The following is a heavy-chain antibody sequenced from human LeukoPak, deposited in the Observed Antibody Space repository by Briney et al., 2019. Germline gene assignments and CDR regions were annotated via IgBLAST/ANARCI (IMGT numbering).Heavy chain of an antibody. J-gene: IGHJ4*02. D-gene: IGHD6-19*01. Sequence: PSETLSLTCTVSGGSISSGGYYWSWIRQHPGKGLEWIGYIYYSGSTYYNPSLKSRVTISVDTSKNQFSLKLSSVTAADTAVYYCARRYSSGWYADYWGQGTLVTVSS. CDR2: IYYSGST. V-gene: IGHV4-31*03. CDR1: GGSISSGGYY. CDR3: ARRYSSGWYADY.